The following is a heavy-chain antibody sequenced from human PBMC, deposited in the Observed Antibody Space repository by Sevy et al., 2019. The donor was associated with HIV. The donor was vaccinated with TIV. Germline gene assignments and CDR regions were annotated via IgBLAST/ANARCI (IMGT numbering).Heavy chain of an antibody. J-gene: IGHJ3*02. D-gene: IGHD3-16*02. V-gene: IGHV6-1*01. Sequence: KQSQTFSLTCAISGDSVSSNSAAWNWIRQSPSRGLEWLGRTYYRSKWYNDYAVSVKSRITINPDTSKNQFSLQLNSGTPQETAVYSCARDRRDYVWGSYRYTLSAFDAFDIWGQGTMVTVSS. CDR2: TYYRSKWYN. CDR1: GDSVSSNSAA. CDR3: ARDRRDYVWGSYRYTLSAFDAFDI.